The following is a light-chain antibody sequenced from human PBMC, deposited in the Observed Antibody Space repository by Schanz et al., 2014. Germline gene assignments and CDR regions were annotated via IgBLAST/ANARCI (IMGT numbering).Light chain of an antibody. Sequence: EFVLTQSPGTLSLSPGERATLSCRASQSVSSSYLAWYQQKPGLAPRLLIFDASSRATGIPDRFSGSGSGTDFTLTINRLEPEDFAVYYCQQYGSSPWTFGQGTKVEVK. CDR3: QQYGSSPWT. J-gene: IGKJ1*01. V-gene: IGKV3D-20*01. CDR2: DAS. CDR1: QSVSSSY.